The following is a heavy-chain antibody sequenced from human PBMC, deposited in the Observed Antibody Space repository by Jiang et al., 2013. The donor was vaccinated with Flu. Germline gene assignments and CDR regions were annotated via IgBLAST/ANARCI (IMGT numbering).Heavy chain of an antibody. CDR3: AKLARVVVVVPAAINWGNWFDP. D-gene: IGHD2-2*01. CDR2: ISGSGGRT. Sequence: RSYAMSWVRQAPGKGLEWVSGISGSGGRTHYADSVKGRFTISRDNSKNTLYLQMNSLRAEDTAVYYCAKLARVVVVVPAAINWGNWFDPWGQGTLVTVSS. CDR1: RSYA. J-gene: IGHJ5*02. V-gene: IGHV3-23*01.